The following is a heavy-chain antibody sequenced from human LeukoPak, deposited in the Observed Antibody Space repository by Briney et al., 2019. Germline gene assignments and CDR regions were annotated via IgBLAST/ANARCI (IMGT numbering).Heavy chain of an antibody. J-gene: IGHJ1*01. CDR1: GFTFSSYG. Sequence: GGSLRLSCAASGFTFSSYGMHWVRQAPGKGLEWVAVISYDGSNKYYADSVKGRFTISRDNSKNTLYLQMNSLRAEDTAVYYCAKDWVYGSIRYEYFQHWGQGTLVAVSS. V-gene: IGHV3-30*18. CDR3: AKDWVYGSIRYEYFQH. CDR2: ISYDGSNK. D-gene: IGHD3-10*01.